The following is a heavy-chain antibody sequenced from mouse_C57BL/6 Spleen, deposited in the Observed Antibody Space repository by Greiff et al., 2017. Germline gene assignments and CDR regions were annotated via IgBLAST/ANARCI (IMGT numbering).Heavy chain of an antibody. CDR3: TRASNYEAMDY. CDR2: IDPETGGT. V-gene: IGHV1-15*01. J-gene: IGHJ4*01. Sequence: VQLQQSGAELVRPGASVTLSCKASGYTFTDYEMHWVKQTPVHGLEWIGAIDPETGGTAYNQKFKGKAILTADKSSSTAYMELRSLTSEDSAVYYCTRASNYEAMDYWGQGTSVTVSS. CDR1: GYTFTDYE. D-gene: IGHD2-5*01.